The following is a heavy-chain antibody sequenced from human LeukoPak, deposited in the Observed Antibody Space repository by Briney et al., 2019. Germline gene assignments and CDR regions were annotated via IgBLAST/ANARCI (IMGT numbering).Heavy chain of an antibody. D-gene: IGHD6-13*01. V-gene: IGHV4-59*01. Sequence: SETLSLTCSVSGGSISSYYWSWIRQPPGKGLEWIGFIYYSGSTHYNPSLKSRVTMSVDTSKNQFSLRLSSVTAADTAVYYCARHDSSWLHSDYWGQGTLVTVSS. J-gene: IGHJ4*02. CDR2: IYYSGST. CDR3: ARHDSSWLHSDY. CDR1: GGSISSYY.